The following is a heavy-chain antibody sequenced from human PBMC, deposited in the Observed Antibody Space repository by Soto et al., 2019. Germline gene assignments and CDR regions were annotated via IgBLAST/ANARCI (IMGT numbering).Heavy chain of an antibody. CDR1: GFTISSYA. CDR3: AKDKPGTTSFDY. CDR2: ISDSGDTT. Sequence: SLRLSCAASGFTISSYAMSWVRQAPGKGLEWVSAISDSGDTTHYADSVKGRFTISRDTSKNTLYLQMNTLRAEDTAVYYCAKDKPGTTSFDYWGRGTLVTVSS. D-gene: IGHD1-1*01. V-gene: IGHV3-23*01. J-gene: IGHJ4*02.